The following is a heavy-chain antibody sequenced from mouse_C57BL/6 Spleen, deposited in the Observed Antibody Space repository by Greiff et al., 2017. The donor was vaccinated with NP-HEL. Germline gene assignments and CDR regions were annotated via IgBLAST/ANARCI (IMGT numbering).Heavy chain of an antibody. D-gene: IGHD2-3*01. J-gene: IGHJ2*01. CDR2: IDPSDSYT. CDR3: ARGYDGPGGYFDY. CDR1: GYTFTSYW. Sequence: VKQSCKASGYTFTSYWMQWVKQRPGQGLEWIGEIDPSDSYTNYNQKFKGKATLTVDTSSSTAYMQLSSLTSEDSAVYYCARGYDGPGGYFDYWGQGTTLTVSS. V-gene: IGHV1-50*01.